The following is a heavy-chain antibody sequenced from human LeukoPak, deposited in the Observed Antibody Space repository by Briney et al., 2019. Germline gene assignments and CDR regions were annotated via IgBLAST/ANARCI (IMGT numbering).Heavy chain of an antibody. V-gene: IGHV3-33*08. CDR1: GFTFSSYG. D-gene: IGHD2-15*01. Sequence: GGSLRLSCAASGFTFSSYGMHWVRQAPGKGLEWVAVIWYDGSNKYYADSVKGRFTISRGNSKNTLYLQMNSLRAEDTAVYYCARDCSGGSCYLDYWGQGTLVTVSS. CDR2: IWYDGSNK. J-gene: IGHJ4*02. CDR3: ARDCSGGSCYLDY.